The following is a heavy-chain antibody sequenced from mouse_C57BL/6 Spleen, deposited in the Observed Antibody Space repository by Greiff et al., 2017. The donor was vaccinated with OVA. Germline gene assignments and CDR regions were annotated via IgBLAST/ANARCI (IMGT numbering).Heavy chain of an antibody. CDR3: ARHSLGSSVGYYFDY. J-gene: IGHJ2*01. CDR1: GYTFTEYT. CDR2: FYPGSGSI. V-gene: IGHV1-62-2*01. Sequence: VKLMESGAELVKPGASVKLSCKASGYTFTEYTIHWVKQRSGQGLEWIGWFYPGSGSIKYNEKFKDKATLTADKSSSTVYMELSRLTSEDSAVYFCARHSLGSSVGYYFDYWGQGTTLTVSS. D-gene: IGHD1-1*01.